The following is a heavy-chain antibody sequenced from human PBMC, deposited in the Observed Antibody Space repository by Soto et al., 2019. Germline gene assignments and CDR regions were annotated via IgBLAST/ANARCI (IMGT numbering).Heavy chain of an antibody. D-gene: IGHD6-19*01. Sequence: EVQLLESGGGLVQPGGSLRLSCAASGFTFSSYAMSWVRQAPGKGLEWVSAISGSGGSTYYADSVKGRFTISRDNSKNTLYLQMNSLRAGYTAVYYCAKDYYSSGWYYFDYWGQGTLVTVSS. CDR2: ISGSGGST. J-gene: IGHJ4*02. CDR1: GFTFSSYA. V-gene: IGHV3-23*01. CDR3: AKDYYSSGWYYFDY.